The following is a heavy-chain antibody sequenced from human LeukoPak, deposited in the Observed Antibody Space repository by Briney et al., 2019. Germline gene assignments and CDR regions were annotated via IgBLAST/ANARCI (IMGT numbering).Heavy chain of an antibody. V-gene: IGHV1-69*13. CDR3: AREDPSGLWNDY. J-gene: IGHJ4*02. CDR1: GGTFSSYG. CDR2: IIPVFGTT. D-gene: IGHD1-1*01. Sequence: GASVKVSCKASGGTFSSYGISWVRQAPGQGLEWMGGIIPVFGTTNYAQKFQGRVTITADESTSTAYMELSSLRSEDTAVYYCAREDPSGLWNDYWGQGTLVSVSS.